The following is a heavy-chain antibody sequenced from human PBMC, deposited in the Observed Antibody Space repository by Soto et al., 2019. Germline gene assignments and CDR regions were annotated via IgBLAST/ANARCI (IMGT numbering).Heavy chain of an antibody. Sequence: SVKVSCKASGGTFSSYAISWVRQAPGQGLEWMGGIIPIFGTANYAQKFQGRVTITADESTSTAYMELSSLRSEDTAVYYCARGLEEPRDYYYGMDVWGQGTTVTVSS. V-gene: IGHV1-69*13. D-gene: IGHD1-26*01. J-gene: IGHJ6*02. CDR2: IIPIFGTA. CDR3: ARGLEEPRDYYYGMDV. CDR1: GGTFSSYA.